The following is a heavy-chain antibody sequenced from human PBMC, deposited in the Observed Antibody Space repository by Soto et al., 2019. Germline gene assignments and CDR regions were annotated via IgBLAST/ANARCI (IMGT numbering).Heavy chain of an antibody. J-gene: IGHJ4*02. CDR1: GGTFSSYT. D-gene: IGHD3-9*01. Sequence: QVQLVQSGAEVKKPGSSVKVSCKASGGTFSSYTISWVRQAPGQGLEWMGRIIPVLGIANYAQKFQGRVPITADKSTSTAYMELSSLISEDTAVYYCARKLDDILTGYYGYWGQGTLVTVSS. CDR2: IIPVLGIA. V-gene: IGHV1-69*02. CDR3: ARKLDDILTGYYGY.